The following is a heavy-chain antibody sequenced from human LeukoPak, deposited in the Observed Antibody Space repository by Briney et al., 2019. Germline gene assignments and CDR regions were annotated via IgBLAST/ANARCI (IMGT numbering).Heavy chain of an antibody. J-gene: IGHJ4*02. Sequence: KPSETLSLTCAVYVGSFSGYYWTWIRQPPGKGLEWIGEINHSGSTNYNPSLKSRVTISVDTSKNQFSLKLRSVTAADRAVYYCARARGAETIDYWGRGTLVTVSS. CDR3: ARARGAETIDY. V-gene: IGHV4-34*01. D-gene: IGHD3-10*01. CDR1: VGSFSGYY. CDR2: INHSGST.